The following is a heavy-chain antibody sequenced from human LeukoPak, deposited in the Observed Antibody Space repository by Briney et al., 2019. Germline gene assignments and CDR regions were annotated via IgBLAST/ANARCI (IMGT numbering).Heavy chain of an antibody. J-gene: IGHJ3*02. V-gene: IGHV3-20*04. CDR2: INWNGGST. CDR1: GFTFDDYG. CDR3: ARGEVPAAIFCAFDI. D-gene: IGHD2-2*01. Sequence: GGSLRLSCAASGFTFDDYGMSWVRQAPGKGLEWVSGINWNGGSTGYADSVKGRFTISRDNAKNSLYLQMNSLRAEDTALYYCARGEVPAAIFCAFDIWGQGTMVTVSS.